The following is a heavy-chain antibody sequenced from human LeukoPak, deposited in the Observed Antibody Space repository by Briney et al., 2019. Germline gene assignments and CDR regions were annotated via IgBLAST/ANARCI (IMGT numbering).Heavy chain of an antibody. Sequence: GGSLRLSCAASGFTFSSYWMHWVRQAPGKGLVRVSRINNDGSSTNYADSVKGRFTISRDNAKNTLYLQMNSLRAEDTAVYYCARDCSSTSCYRSGLDPWGQGTLVTVSS. CDR2: INNDGSST. J-gene: IGHJ5*02. CDR3: ARDCSSTSCYRSGLDP. CDR1: GFTFSSYW. D-gene: IGHD2-2*01. V-gene: IGHV3-74*01.